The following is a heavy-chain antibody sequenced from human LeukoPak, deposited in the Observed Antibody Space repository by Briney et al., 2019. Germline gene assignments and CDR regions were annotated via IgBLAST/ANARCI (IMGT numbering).Heavy chain of an antibody. CDR2: IWNDGGKK. V-gene: IGHV3-33*01. J-gene: IGHJ4*02. CDR1: GFTFSSYG. CDR3: ARGYYYSTTGHFDS. Sequence: PGGSLRLSCAASGFTFSSYGMHWVRPAPDKGLEWVAVIWNDGGKKYYADSVKGRFTISRDNSKNTLYLQMNSLRAEDTAVFYCARGYYYSTTGHFDSWGQGTLVTVSS. D-gene: IGHD2/OR15-2a*01.